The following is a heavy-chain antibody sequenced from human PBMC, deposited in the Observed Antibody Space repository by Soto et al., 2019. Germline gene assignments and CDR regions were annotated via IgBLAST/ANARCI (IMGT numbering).Heavy chain of an antibody. Sequence: QVQLVESGGGVVQPERSLRLSCAASGFTFSSYGMHWVRQAPGKGLEWVAVISYDGSNKYYADSVKGRFTISRDNSKNTLYLQMNSLRAEDTAVYYCAKDRGIAVAGTGGDIDYWGQGTLVTVSS. CDR2: ISYDGSNK. CDR1: GFTFSSYG. CDR3: AKDRGIAVAGTGGDIDY. D-gene: IGHD6-19*01. V-gene: IGHV3-30*18. J-gene: IGHJ4*02.